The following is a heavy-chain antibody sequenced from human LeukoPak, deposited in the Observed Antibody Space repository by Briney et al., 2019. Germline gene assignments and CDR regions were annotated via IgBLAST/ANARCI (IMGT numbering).Heavy chain of an antibody. J-gene: IGHJ5*02. CDR2: INHSGST. CDR3: ARDHYDFWSGPKGSWFDP. V-gene: IGHV4-34*01. Sequence: PSETLSLTCAVYGGSFSGYYWSWIRQPPGKGLEWSGEINHSGSTNYNPSLKSRVTMSVDTSKNQSSLKLSSVTAADTAVYYCARDHYDFWSGPKGSWFDPWGQGTLVTVSS. CDR1: GGSFSGYY. D-gene: IGHD3-3*01.